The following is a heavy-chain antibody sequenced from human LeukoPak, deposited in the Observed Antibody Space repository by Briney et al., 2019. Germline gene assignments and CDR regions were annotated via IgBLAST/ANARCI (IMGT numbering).Heavy chain of an antibody. D-gene: IGHD5-24*01. CDR3: ARPTRRDGYNFNFPFWYFDL. CDR1: GGSISSGNW. CDR2: IYHSGST. V-gene: IGHV4-4*02. Sequence: SETLSLTCAVSGGSISSGNWWSWVRQSPGRGLEWIGEIYHSGSTNYNPSLKSRVTISLDKSKNQFSLKLSSVTAADTAVYYCARPTRRDGYNFNFPFWYFDLWGRGTLVTVSS. J-gene: IGHJ2*01.